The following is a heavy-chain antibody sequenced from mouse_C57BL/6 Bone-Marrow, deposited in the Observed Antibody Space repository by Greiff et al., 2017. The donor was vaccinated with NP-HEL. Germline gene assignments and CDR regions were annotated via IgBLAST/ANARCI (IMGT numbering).Heavy chain of an antibody. J-gene: IGHJ2*01. CDR3: TTLGDYFDY. V-gene: IGHV14-4*01. D-gene: IGHD4-1*01. CDR2: IDPENGDT. CDR1: GFNIKDDY. Sequence: EVKLQQSGAELVRPGASVKLSCTASGFNIKDDYMHWVKQRPEQGLEWIGWIDPENGDTEYASKFQGKATITADTSSNTAYLQLSSLTSEDTAVYYCTTLGDYFDYWGQGTTLTVSS.